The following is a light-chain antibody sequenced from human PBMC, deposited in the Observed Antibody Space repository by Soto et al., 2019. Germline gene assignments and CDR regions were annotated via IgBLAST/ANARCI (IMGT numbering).Light chain of an antibody. Sequence: ENLLTQSPDTLSLSAGERATLFCRASEIINSGYLAWYQQKPGQAPRLLIYDASNRATGIPARFSGSGSGTDFTLTISSLEPEDFAVYYCQQRSNWPPITFGQGTRLEIK. V-gene: IGKV3-11*01. J-gene: IGKJ5*01. CDR1: EIINSGY. CDR2: DAS. CDR3: QQRSNWPPIT.